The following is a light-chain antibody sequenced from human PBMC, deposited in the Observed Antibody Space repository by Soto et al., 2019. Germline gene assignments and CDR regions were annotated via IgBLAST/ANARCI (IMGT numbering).Light chain of an antibody. Sequence: IQMTQSPLSLSASVGDKVTLTCRTSQNINSYLSWYQQKPGKAPRLLIYGESSLQVGVPSRFIGSGSGTDFTLTITSLQPEDFATYYCQQSYSFLSFAGGTKVDIK. CDR1: QNINSY. CDR3: QQSYSFLS. CDR2: GES. J-gene: IGKJ4*01. V-gene: IGKV1-39*01.